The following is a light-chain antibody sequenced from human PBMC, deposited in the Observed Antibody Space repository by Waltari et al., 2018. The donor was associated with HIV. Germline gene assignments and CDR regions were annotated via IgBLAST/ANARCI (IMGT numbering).Light chain of an antibody. Sequence: EIVMTQSPATLPVSPGDRGTLSCRARENINTSLAWYQLKPGQAPRLLISGASTRATGIPARFSGSGSGTDFTLNIGTLQSEDFAVYYCQQYNKWPRTFGRGTKVEI. CDR1: ENINTS. J-gene: IGKJ4*02. CDR3: QQYNKWPRT. V-gene: IGKV3-15*01. CDR2: GAS.